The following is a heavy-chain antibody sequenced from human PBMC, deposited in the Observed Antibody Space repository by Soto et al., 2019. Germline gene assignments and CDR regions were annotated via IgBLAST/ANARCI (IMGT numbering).Heavy chain of an antibody. CDR2: ISGYNGDT. J-gene: IGHJ6*02. Sequence: QGQLVQSGAEVKKPGASVKVSCKASGYTFTRYGTSWVRQAPGQGLEWMGWISGYNGDTNYAQKFQGRVTMTIDTSTLTTYMELRSLPSDDTAVYYCAKNGHPPYYYYGMDVWGQGTTVTVSS. CDR3: AKNGHPPYYYYGMDV. CDR1: GYTFTRYG. V-gene: IGHV1-18*01. D-gene: IGHD2-8*01.